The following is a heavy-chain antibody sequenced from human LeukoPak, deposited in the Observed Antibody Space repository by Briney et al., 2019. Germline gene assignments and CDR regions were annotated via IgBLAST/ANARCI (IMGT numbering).Heavy chain of an antibody. V-gene: IGHV4-59*01. CDR2: IYYSGST. Sequence: SETLSLTCTVSGGSIGSYYWSWVRQPPGKGLEWIGYIYYSGSTNYNPSLKSRVTISVDTSKNQFSLKLSSVTAADMAVYYCARDKEGHDYWGQGTLVTVSS. CDR3: ARDKEGHDY. J-gene: IGHJ4*02. CDR1: GGSIGSYY.